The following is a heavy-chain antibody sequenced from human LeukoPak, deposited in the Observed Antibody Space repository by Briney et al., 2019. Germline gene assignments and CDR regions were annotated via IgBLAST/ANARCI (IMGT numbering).Heavy chain of an antibody. CDR2: IWSDGSNK. Sequence: GGSLRLSCVVSGLTFSAAGMHWVRQAPGKGLEWVAFIWSDGSNKYYTDSVKGRFTISRDDSKNTLYLQMNSLRPEDTAVYYCAKDKGKLYFDYWGQGILVTVSS. CDR1: GLTFSAAG. V-gene: IGHV3-30*02. J-gene: IGHJ4*02. CDR3: AKDKGKLYFDY. D-gene: IGHD4-23*01.